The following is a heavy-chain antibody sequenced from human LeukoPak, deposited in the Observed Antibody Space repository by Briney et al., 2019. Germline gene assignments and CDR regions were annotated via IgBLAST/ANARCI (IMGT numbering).Heavy chain of an antibody. CDR3: ARDDVYYYDSSGATDAFDI. D-gene: IGHD3-22*01. Sequence: GASVKVSCKASGYTFTSYYMHWVRQAPGQGLEWMGIINPNGGSTNYAQKFQGRVTMTRDTSTSTVYMELRSLRSEDTAGYYCARDDVYYYDSSGATDAFDIWGQGPIVPVSS. CDR2: INPNGGST. CDR1: GYTFTSYY. J-gene: IGHJ3*02. V-gene: IGHV1-46*01.